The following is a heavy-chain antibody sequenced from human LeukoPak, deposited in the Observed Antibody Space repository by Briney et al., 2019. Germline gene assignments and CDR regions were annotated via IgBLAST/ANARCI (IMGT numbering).Heavy chain of an antibody. CDR2: ISWNSGSV. J-gene: IGHJ4*02. D-gene: IGHD6-13*01. CDR3: ARESWRQGEFDY. Sequence: GGSLRLSCAASGFSFDDYAMHWVRQAPGKGLEWVAGISWNSGSVDYVDSVKGRFTISRDNAKNSLYLQMNSLRAEDTAVYYCARESWRQGEFDYWGQGTLVTVSS. CDR1: GFSFDDYA. V-gene: IGHV3-9*01.